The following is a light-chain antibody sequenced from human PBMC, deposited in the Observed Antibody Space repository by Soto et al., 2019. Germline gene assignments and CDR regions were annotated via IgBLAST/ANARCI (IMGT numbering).Light chain of an antibody. CDR2: GAS. V-gene: IGKV3-20*01. CDR3: LPYGSSPRIT. Sequence: EIVLTQSPGTLYLSPGERATLSCRASQSVSSSYLAWYQHKPGQAPRLLIYGASSRATRIQDRFSGSESGTDITLTIRRLGPEDCAVYYCLPYGSSPRITFGQGTRLEI. CDR1: QSVSSSY. J-gene: IGKJ5*01.